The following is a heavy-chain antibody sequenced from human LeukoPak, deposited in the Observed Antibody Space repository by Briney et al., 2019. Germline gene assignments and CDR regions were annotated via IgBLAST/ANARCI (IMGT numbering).Heavy chain of an antibody. Sequence: SETLSLTCTVSGGSISSYYWSWLRQPPGKGLEWLGYIYYSGSTNYNPSLKSRVTISVDTSKNQFSLKLSSVTAADTAVYYCARETTYYDILTGRDRYFDYWGQGTLVTVSS. D-gene: IGHD3-9*01. CDR3: ARETTYYDILTGRDRYFDY. J-gene: IGHJ4*02. V-gene: IGHV4-59*01. CDR1: GGSISSYY. CDR2: IYYSGST.